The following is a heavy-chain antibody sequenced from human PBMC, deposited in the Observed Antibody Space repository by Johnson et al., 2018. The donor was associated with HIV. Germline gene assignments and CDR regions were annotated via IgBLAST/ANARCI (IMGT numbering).Heavy chain of an antibody. Sequence: VQLVESGGGVVQPGKSLRLSCVASGLSFSNFGIHWVRQAPGKGLVWVSRVNSDGSSLSYADSVKGRFTISRDNAKNTLYLQMNSLRAEDTAAYYCARELSHDAFDIWGQGTMVTVSS. CDR3: ARELSHDAFDI. V-gene: IGHV3-74*01. CDR1: GLSFSNFG. CDR2: VNSDGSSL. D-gene: IGHD3-3*02. J-gene: IGHJ3*02.